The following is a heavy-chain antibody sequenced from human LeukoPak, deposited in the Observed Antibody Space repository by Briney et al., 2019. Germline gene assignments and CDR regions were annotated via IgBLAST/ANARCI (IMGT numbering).Heavy chain of an antibody. CDR2: INAGSSNT. CDR3: AKASVSSSFVYWESAYFDY. J-gene: IGHJ4*02. D-gene: IGHD6-6*01. CDR1: GYTFTDYA. Sequence: ASVKVSCKASGYTFTDYAIHWVRRAPGQRLEWMGWINAGSSNTKYSQSFQDRVTITRDTSASIAYVELRSLRFEDTAVYYCAKASVSSSFVYWESAYFDYWGQGTLVTVSS. V-gene: IGHV1-3*01.